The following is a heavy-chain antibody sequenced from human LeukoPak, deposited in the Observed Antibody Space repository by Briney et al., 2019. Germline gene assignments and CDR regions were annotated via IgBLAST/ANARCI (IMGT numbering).Heavy chain of an antibody. Sequence: GGSLRLSCAASGFTFSSYSMNWVRQAPGKGLEWVSSISSSSSYIYYADSVKGRFTISRDNAKNSLYLQMNSLRAEDTAVYYCARVQNEWQLLPGFDYWGQGTLVTVSS. CDR1: GFTFSSYS. D-gene: IGHD1-26*01. J-gene: IGHJ4*02. CDR2: ISSSSSYI. V-gene: IGHV3-21*01. CDR3: ARVQNEWQLLPGFDY.